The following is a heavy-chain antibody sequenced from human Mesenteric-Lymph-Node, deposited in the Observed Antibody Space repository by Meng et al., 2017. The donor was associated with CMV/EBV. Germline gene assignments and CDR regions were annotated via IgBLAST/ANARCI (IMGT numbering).Heavy chain of an antibody. CDR2: IDPDDSDT. CDR1: GYRFTNYW. D-gene: IGHD2-2*01. CDR3: ARRDIIVVPASINAFDI. V-gene: IGHV5-51*01. Sequence: KVSCKGSGYRFTNYWTGWVRQLPGKGLEWMGIIDPDDSDTKYSSSFRGQVTISADTSISTAYLQWSNLKASDTAIYYCARRDIIVVPASINAFDIWGQGTMVTVSS. J-gene: IGHJ3*02.